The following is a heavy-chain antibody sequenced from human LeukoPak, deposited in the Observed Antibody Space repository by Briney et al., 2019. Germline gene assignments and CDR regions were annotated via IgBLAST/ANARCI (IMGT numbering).Heavy chain of an antibody. CDR1: GFTFSSYA. CDR2: ISGSGGST. J-gene: IGHJ4*02. CDR3: AKTCGRSTSCPNDY. D-gene: IGHD2-2*01. Sequence: GGSLRLSCAASGFTFSSYAMSWVRQAPGKGLEWVSAISGSGGSTYYADSVKGRFTISRDNSKNTLYLQMNSLRAEDTAVYYCAKTCGRSTSCPNDYWGQGTLVTVSS. V-gene: IGHV3-23*01.